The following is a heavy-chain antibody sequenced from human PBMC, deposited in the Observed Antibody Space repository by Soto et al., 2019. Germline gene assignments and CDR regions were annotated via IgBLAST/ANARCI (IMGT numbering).Heavy chain of an antibody. J-gene: IGHJ3*01. Sequence: EVQLVESEGGLVQRGGSLRLSCAASGFTFNYYWMHWVRQAPGQGLVWVSHIHSDGSTTTYADSVKGRFTISRDNANNTLYMQVNSLRAEDTAVYYCVRGDKGGFDLWGQGTTVTVSS. CDR3: VRGDKGGFDL. D-gene: IGHD2-21*02. CDR1: GFTFNYYW. CDR2: IHSDGSTT. V-gene: IGHV3-74*01.